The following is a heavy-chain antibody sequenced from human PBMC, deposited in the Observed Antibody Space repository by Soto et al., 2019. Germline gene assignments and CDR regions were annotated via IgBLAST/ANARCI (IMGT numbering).Heavy chain of an antibody. J-gene: IGHJ5*02. CDR2: VYSSGST. Sequence: PSETLSLTCTATGGSISGYYWNWIRQPPGKGLEWIGYVYSSGSTNYNPSLKNRVTISVGTSYNQFSLKLNSVTAADTAVYYCARGQFTGTTQGDWFDPWGQGTLVT. CDR1: GGSISGYY. CDR3: ARGQFTGTTQGDWFDP. D-gene: IGHD1-1*01. V-gene: IGHV4-59*01.